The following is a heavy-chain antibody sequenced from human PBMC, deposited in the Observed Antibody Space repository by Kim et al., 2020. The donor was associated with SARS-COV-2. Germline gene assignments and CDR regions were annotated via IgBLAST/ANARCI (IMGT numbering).Heavy chain of an antibody. CDR3: ARGNGDYEY. V-gene: IGHV1-3*01. D-gene: IGHD4-17*01. Sequence: NTKYSQKFQGRVTITRDTSASTAYMELSSLRSEDTAVYYCARGNGDYEYWGQGTLVTVSS. CDR2: NT. J-gene: IGHJ4*02.